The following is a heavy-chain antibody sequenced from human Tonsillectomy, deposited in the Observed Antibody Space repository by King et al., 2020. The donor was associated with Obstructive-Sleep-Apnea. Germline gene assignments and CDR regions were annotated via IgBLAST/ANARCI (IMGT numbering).Heavy chain of an antibody. Sequence: QLVQSGGGLVQPGRALRLSCAASGFTFSSYCMDWGRQAPGKGLDWVAIISQVGSNKYYADSVKGRFTISRDNSVNTLYLQMNSLRAEDTAVYYCAKQLEYYYGMDVWGQGTTVTVSS. D-gene: IGHD3-3*01. CDR1: GFTFSSYC. CDR3: AKQLEYYYGMDV. V-gene: IGHV3-30*18. CDR2: ISQVGSNK. J-gene: IGHJ6*02.